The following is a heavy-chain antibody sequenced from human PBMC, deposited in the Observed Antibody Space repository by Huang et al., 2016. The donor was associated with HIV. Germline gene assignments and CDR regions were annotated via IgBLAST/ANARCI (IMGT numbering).Heavy chain of an antibody. CDR1: GGSIRSDNYS. D-gene: IGHD3-10*01. V-gene: IGHV4-39*01. J-gene: IGHJ4*02. CDR2: IYYSGGT. Sequence: QLQLQESGPGLVKPSETLSLTCTVSGGSIRSDNYSWGWIRQPPGKGLEWIGSIYYSGGTDYNPSLKSRVTIPVDTSKNQFSLKMRSVTAADTAVYYCARLPGSITMIRGVITDPYWGQGTLVTVSS. CDR3: ARLPGSITMIRGVITDPY.